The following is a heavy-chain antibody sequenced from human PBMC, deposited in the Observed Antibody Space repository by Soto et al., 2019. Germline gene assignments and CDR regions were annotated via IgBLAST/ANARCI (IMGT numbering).Heavy chain of an antibody. J-gene: IGHJ4*02. D-gene: IGHD3-22*01. CDR2: IYYSGST. CDR1: GGSISSGDYY. Sequence: SETLSLTCTVSGGSISSGDYYWSWIRQPPGKGLECIGYIYYSGSTYYNPSLKSRVTISVDTSKNQFSLKLSSVTAADTAVYYCARGPPPYTVRGRLGVIPYFDDWGKGTPVTVSS. V-gene: IGHV4-30-4*01. CDR3: ARGPPPYTVRGRLGVIPYFDD.